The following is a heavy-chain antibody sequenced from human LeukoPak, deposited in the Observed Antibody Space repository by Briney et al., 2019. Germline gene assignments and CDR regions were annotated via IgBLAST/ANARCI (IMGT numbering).Heavy chain of an antibody. CDR1: GGSISSSSYY. D-gene: IGHD2-21*01. J-gene: IGHJ4*02. CDR2: IYYSGST. Sequence: SETLSLTCTVSGGSISSSSYYWGWIRQPPGKGLEWIGSIYYSGSTYYNPSLKSRVTISVDTSKNQFSLKLSSVTAADTAVYCCARRRWGLLFPFDYWGQGTLVTVSS. CDR3: ARRRWGLLFPFDY. V-gene: IGHV4-39*01.